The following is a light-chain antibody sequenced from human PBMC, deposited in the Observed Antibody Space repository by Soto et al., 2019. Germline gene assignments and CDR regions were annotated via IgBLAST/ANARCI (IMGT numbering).Light chain of an antibody. V-gene: IGLV1-40*01. CDR3: QSYDSSLRDVV. Sequence: QSVLTQPPSVSGAPGQRVTISCTGSSSDIGAGYDVHWYQQLPGTAPKLLIYGNNNRPSGVPDRFSGSKSGTSASLAITGLQDEDEADYYCQSYDSSLRDVVFGGGTKLTVL. CDR2: GNN. CDR1: SSDIGAGYD. J-gene: IGLJ2*01.